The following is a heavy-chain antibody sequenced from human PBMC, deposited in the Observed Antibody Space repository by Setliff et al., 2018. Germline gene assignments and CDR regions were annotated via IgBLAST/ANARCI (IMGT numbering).Heavy chain of an antibody. Sequence: PSETLSLTCAVYGGSFSGHHWCWIRQPPWKGLEWIGEINHSGSANYNPSLKSRVTISVDTSKNQFSLKLSSVTAADTAVYFCARGYYNFLSGYYTPYYFDYWGQGTLVTVSS. V-gene: IGHV4-34*01. D-gene: IGHD3-3*01. CDR3: ARGYYNFLSGYYTPYYFDY. CDR1: GGSFSGHH. J-gene: IGHJ4*02. CDR2: INHSGSA.